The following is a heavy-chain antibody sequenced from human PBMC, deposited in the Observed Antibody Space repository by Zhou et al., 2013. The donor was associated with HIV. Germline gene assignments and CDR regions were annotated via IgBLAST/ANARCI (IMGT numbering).Heavy chain of an antibody. CDR3: ARDRTDYYDSSGYYPNWFDP. D-gene: IGHD3-22*01. J-gene: IGHJ5*02. CDR1: GYTFTSYG. V-gene: IGHV1-18*01. Sequence: QVQLVQSGAEVKKPGASVKVSCKASGYTFTSYGISWVRQAPGQGLEWMGWISPYNGVTNYARRFHGRVTMTWDTSVTTAHMELNSLSSDDTAVYYCARDRTDYYDSSGYYPNWFDPGAREPWSPSPQ. CDR2: ISPYNGVT.